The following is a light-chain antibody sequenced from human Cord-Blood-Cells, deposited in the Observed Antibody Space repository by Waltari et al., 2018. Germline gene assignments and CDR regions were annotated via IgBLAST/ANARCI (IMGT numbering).Light chain of an antibody. J-gene: IGKJ2*01. CDR1: QSVSSY. Sequence: EIVLTQSPATLSLSPGERATLSCRASQSVSSYLAWYQQKPGQAPRLLIYDASNRATGIPARFSGRGSGTEFTLTIRSLEPEDFAVYYCQQRSNWPTFGQGTKLEIK. CDR3: QQRSNWPT. V-gene: IGKV3-11*01. CDR2: DAS.